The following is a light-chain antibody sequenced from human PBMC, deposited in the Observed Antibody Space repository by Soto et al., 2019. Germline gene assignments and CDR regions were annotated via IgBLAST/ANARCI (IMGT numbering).Light chain of an antibody. CDR1: QSVGSD. CDR3: QQYNKWPLIT. J-gene: IGKJ5*01. V-gene: IGKV3-15*01. CDR2: GAS. Sequence: DTVMTQSPATLSVSPGDRATLSCRASQSVGSDLAWYQQKRGQAPRLLIYGASTRATGIPARFSGSGSGTEFTLTISGLQSEDFAIYYCQQYNKWPLITFGQGTRLEIK.